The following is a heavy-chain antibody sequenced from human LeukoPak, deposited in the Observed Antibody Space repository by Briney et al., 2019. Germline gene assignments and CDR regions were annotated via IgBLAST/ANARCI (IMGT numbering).Heavy chain of an antibody. D-gene: IGHD1-26*01. Sequence: KPGGSLRLSCAASGFTFSSYSMIWVRQAPGKGLEWVSSISGISSYIYYADSVKGRFTISRDNAKNSLYLQMNSLRAEDTAVYYCARDIRELLDYWGQGTLVTVSS. V-gene: IGHV3-21*01. CDR3: ARDIRELLDY. CDR2: ISGISSYI. J-gene: IGHJ4*02. CDR1: GFTFSSYS.